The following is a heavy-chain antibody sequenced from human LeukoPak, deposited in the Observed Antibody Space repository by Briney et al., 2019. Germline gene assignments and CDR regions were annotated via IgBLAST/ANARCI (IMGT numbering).Heavy chain of an antibody. V-gene: IGHV3-23*01. Sequence: HPGGSLRLSCAASGFTFNRNAISWVRQAPGKGLEWVSTIGGSGDKTFYADSVKGRFTISRDNSENMVHLQMNSLTGEDTALYYCVRRGDASSGWGDHDFWGQGALVTVSS. CDR3: VRRGDASSGWGDHDF. CDR2: IGGSGDKT. CDR1: GFTFNRNA. D-gene: IGHD6-19*01. J-gene: IGHJ4*02.